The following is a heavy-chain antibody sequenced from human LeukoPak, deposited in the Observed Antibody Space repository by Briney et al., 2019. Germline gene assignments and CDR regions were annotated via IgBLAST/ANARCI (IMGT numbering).Heavy chain of an antibody. Sequence: GESLKISCKTSGYGLTSYWIAWVRQIPGKGLEWVGIINPADSDTRYSLSLQGQVTISADRSISTAYLQWSSLKASDTAIYYCARGEGGYNYAFWGQGTLVSVSS. CDR2: INPADSDT. CDR1: GYGLTSYW. V-gene: IGHV5-51*01. D-gene: IGHD5-24*01. CDR3: ARGEGGYNYAF. J-gene: IGHJ4*02.